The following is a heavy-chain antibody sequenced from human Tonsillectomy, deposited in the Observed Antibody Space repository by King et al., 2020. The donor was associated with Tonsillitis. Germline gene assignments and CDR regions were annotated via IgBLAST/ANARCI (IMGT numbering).Heavy chain of an antibody. J-gene: IGHJ4*02. D-gene: IGHD2-2*01. CDR1: GFTFSGHA. Sequence: HVQLVESGGGVVQPGRSLRLSCAASGFTFSGHAMHWVRQAPGKGLEWVAVISYDGTYDYYADSVKGRLTISRDNSKNTLFLHMNSLRVEDTAVYYCAKGGVVGYCSTTTCAVFDYWGQGTLVTVSS. CDR2: ISYDGTYD. V-gene: IGHV3-30*18. CDR3: AKGGVVGYCSTTTCAVFDY.